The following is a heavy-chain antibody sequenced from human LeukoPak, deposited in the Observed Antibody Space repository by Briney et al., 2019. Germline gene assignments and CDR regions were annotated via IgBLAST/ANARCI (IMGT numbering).Heavy chain of an antibody. CDR2: IHTSGST. CDR3: AIGDSSGWRLGFDY. Sequence: SETLSLTCTVSGGSISSGTYYWSWIRQPAGKGREWIGRIHTSGSTNYNPSLKSRVTISLDTPKNQFSLKLSSVTAADTAVYYCAIGDSSGWRLGFDYWGQGTLVTVSS. CDR1: GGSISSGTYY. D-gene: IGHD6-19*01. J-gene: IGHJ4*02. V-gene: IGHV4-61*02.